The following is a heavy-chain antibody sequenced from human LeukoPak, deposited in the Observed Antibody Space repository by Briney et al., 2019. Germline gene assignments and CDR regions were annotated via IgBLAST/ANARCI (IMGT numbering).Heavy chain of an antibody. V-gene: IGHV3-74*01. J-gene: IGHJ4*02. Sequence: GGSLRLSCAASGFTFTNYWMHWVRQAPGKGLEWVSRINSDGISTTYADAVKGRFTISRDNAMNTVYLQMNSLRAEDTAVYYCAKTARTYYYDSSGYFIFDYWGQGTLVTVSS. D-gene: IGHD3-22*01. CDR1: GFTFTNYW. CDR3: AKTARTYYYDSSGYFIFDY. CDR2: INSDGIST.